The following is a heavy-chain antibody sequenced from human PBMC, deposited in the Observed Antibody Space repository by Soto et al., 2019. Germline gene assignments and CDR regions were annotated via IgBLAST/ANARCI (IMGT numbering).Heavy chain of an antibody. Sequence: PSETLSLTCAVYGGSFSGYYWSWIRQPPGNGLEWIGEINHIGSTNYNPSLKRRVTISVDPAKNQFSLKLSSVTAADTAVYYCARGRWVYSRSWYQYNWFDPRGQGTLVTVPS. V-gene: IGHV4-34*01. J-gene: IGHJ5*02. CDR3: ARGRWVYSRSWYQYNWFDP. CDR2: INHIGST. D-gene: IGHD6-13*01. CDR1: GGSFSGYY.